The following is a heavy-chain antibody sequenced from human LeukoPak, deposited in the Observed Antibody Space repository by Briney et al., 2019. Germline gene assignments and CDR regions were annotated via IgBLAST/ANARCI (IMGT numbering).Heavy chain of an antibody. V-gene: IGHV3-7*01. CDR2: IQEDGKKE. CDR3: AKDIVGGGDDY. D-gene: IGHD2-21*02. J-gene: IGHJ4*02. Sequence: GSLRLSCEASGFTFTKFWMSWVRQAPGKGLEWVANIQEDGKKENYVDSVRGRFTISRDNAKNSIYLQMNSLRVEDTAVYYCAKDIVGGGDDYWGQGTLVIVSS. CDR1: GFTFTKFW.